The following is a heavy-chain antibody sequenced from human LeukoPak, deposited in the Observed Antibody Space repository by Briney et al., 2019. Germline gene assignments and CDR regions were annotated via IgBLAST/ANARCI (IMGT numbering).Heavy chain of an antibody. Sequence: PGGSLRLSCAASGFTLSTYWMNWVRRAPGKGLEWVANINQDGSEKYYVDSVRGRFTISRDNAKNSLFLQMNSLRAEDTAVYFCARGAYGPDYWGQGTLVTVSS. V-gene: IGHV3-7*05. CDR3: ARGAYGPDY. J-gene: IGHJ4*02. D-gene: IGHD4-17*01. CDR2: INQDGSEK. CDR1: GFTLSTYW.